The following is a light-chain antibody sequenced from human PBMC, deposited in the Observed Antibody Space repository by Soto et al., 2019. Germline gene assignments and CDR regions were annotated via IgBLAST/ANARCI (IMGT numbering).Light chain of an antibody. J-gene: IGLJ2*01. CDR2: DVT. Sequence: QSALTQPASVSGSPGQSIAISCTGTSSDVGGYNYVSWYQQHPGKAPKLVICDVTSRPSGVSDRFSGSKSGNTASLTISGLQAEDEADYYCSSYRSGDTLVFGGGTKLTVL. CDR1: SSDVGGYNY. V-gene: IGLV2-14*03. CDR3: SSYRSGDTLV.